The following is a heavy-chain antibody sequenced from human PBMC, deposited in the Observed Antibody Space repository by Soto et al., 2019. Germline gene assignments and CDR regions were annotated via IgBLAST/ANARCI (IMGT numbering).Heavy chain of an antibody. Sequence: QLQLQESGSGLVKPSQTLSLTCAVSGGSISGGGFSWNWIRQPPGKGLEWVGYISHSGNTFYNPSLKSRVTISVATSKNQFSLTLTSVTAADTAVYYCARGVYDSSGYYSTVTYWYFDLWGRGTLVTVSS. CDR2: ISHSGNT. J-gene: IGHJ2*01. CDR3: ARGVYDSSGYYSTVTYWYFDL. V-gene: IGHV4-30-2*01. CDR1: GGSISGGGFS. D-gene: IGHD3-22*01.